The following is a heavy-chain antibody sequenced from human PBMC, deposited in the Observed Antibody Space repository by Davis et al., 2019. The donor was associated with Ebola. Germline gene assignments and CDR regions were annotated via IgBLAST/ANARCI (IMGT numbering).Heavy chain of an antibody. CDR3: ARDLIVVVPAATYYYYYGMDV. CDR2: ISSSSSYT. CDR1: GFTFSDYY. Sequence: GESLKISCAASGFTFSDYYMSWIRQAPGKGLEWVSYISSSSSYTNYADSVKGRFTISRDNAKNSLYLQMNSLRAEDTAVYYCARDLIVVVPAATYYYYYGMDVWGQGTTVTVSS. J-gene: IGHJ6*02. D-gene: IGHD2-2*01. V-gene: IGHV3-11*06.